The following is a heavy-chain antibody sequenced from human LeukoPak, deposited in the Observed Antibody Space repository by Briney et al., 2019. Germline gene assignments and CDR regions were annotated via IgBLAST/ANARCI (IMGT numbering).Heavy chain of an antibody. J-gene: IGHJ4*02. CDR2: VHLNGAT. CDR3: TRESGAFSPFGF. D-gene: IGHD1-26*01. CDR1: GGFILSTNW. V-gene: IGHV4-4*02. Sequence: PSGALSLTCAVSGGFILSTNWWSGVRQPPGKGLEWIGEVHLNGATNYNPSVEGRVTMSIDKSKNHLSLEVISVTAADTAMYYCTRESGAFSPFGFWGQGTLVTVSS.